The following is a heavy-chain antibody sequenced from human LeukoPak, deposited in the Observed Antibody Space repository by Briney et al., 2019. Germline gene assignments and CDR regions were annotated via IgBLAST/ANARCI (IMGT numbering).Heavy chain of an antibody. CDR2: IRYDGNNK. D-gene: IGHD1-14*01. J-gene: IGHJ4*02. V-gene: IGHV3-30*02. CDR1: GFPFSNYG. Sequence: GSLSLSCGASGFPFSNYGMLWVRQAPGKGLEWVAFIRYDGNNKLYSDSMKGRFTISRDNSKNTLYLHINSLRAEDTAVYYCVKDNPLDYWGQGTLVSVSS. CDR3: VKDNPLDY.